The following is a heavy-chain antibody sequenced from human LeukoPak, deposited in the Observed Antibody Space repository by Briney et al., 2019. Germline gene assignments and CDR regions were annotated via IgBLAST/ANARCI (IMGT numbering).Heavy chain of an antibody. CDR3: ARERSGYGDFDY. CDR1: GFTFSSYT. CDR2: ISGSGNTM. D-gene: IGHD4-17*01. Sequence: GGSLRLSCAASGFTFSSYTMHWIRQAPGRGLEWVSYISGSGNTMYYADSVKGRFTISRDNAKNSLFLQLNNLRVEDTAVYYCARERSGYGDFDYWGQGTLVTVSS. J-gene: IGHJ4*02. V-gene: IGHV3-11*01.